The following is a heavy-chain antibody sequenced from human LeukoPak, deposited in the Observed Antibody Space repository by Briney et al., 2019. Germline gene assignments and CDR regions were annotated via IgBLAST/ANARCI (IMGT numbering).Heavy chain of an antibody. Sequence: SETLSLTCTVSGGSISSSSYYWGWIRQPPGKGLEWIGSIYYSGSTYYNPSLKSRVTISVDTSKNQFSLKLSSVTAADTAVYYCARESGGRRAFDIWGQGTMVTVSS. J-gene: IGHJ3*02. CDR3: ARESGGRRAFDI. D-gene: IGHD2-15*01. CDR2: IYYSGST. V-gene: IGHV4-39*07. CDR1: GGSISSSSYY.